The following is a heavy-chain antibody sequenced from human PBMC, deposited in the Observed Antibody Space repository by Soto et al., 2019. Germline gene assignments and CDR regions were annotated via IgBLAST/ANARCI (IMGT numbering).Heavy chain of an antibody. CDR2: IYYSGST. Sequence: SETLSLTCTVSGGSISISSYYWCGIRHPPGKGLEWIGSIYYSGSTYYNPSLKSRVTMSVDTSKNQFSLKLSSVAAADTAVYYCARHTDIVSSTVYNWGQGILVTVSS. CDR1: GGSISISSYY. V-gene: IGHV4-39*01. D-gene: IGHD5-12*01. CDR3: ARHTDIVSSTVYN. J-gene: IGHJ4*02.